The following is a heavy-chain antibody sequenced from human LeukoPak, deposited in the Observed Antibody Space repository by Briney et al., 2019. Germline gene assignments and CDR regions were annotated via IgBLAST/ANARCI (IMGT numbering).Heavy chain of an antibody. CDR2: INHSGST. CDR1: GGSFSGYY. CDR3: ARGEASSIAARPGRGRYFDY. V-gene: IGHV4-34*01. J-gene: IGHJ4*02. Sequence: SETLSLTCAVYGGSFSGYYWSWIRQPPGKGLEWIGEINHSGSTNYNPSLTSRVTISVDTSKNQFSLKLSSVTAADTAVYYCARGEASSIAARPGRGRYFDYWGQGTLVTVSS. D-gene: IGHD6-6*01.